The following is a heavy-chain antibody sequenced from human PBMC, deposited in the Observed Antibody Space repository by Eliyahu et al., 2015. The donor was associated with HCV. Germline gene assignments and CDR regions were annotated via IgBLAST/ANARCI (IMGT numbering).Heavy chain of an antibody. J-gene: IGHJ6*02. CDR3: ARVWYGDYVGLYYYYGMDV. V-gene: IGHV3-33*01. Sequence: QVQLVESGGGVVQPGRSLRLSCAASGFXFSRXGMHXVRQAPGKGLEWVAVIWYDGSNKYYADSVKGRFTISRDNSKNTLYLQMNSLRAEDTAVYYCARVWYGDYVGLYYYYGMDVWGQGTTVTVSS. D-gene: IGHD4-17*01. CDR2: IWYDGSNK. CDR1: GFXFSRXG.